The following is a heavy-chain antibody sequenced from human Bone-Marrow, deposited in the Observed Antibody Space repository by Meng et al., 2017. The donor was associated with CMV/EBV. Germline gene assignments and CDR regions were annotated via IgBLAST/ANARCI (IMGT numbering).Heavy chain of an antibody. J-gene: IGHJ4*02. CDR2: INSDGSST. V-gene: IGHV3-74*01. CDR1: GFAFSSYW. Sequence: RLSCAASGFAFSSYWMHWVRQAPGKGLVWVSRINSDGSSTSYADSVKGRFTISRDNAKNTLYLQMNSLRAEDTAVYYCALIGTRFDYWGQGTLVTVSS. D-gene: IGHD1-14*01. CDR3: ALIGTRFDY.